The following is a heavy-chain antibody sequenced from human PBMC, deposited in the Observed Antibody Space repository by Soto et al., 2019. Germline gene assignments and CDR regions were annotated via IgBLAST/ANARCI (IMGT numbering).Heavy chain of an antibody. CDR3: AKVWDGYSSIDAY. CDR2: ISYDGSNK. CDR1: GFTFSSYG. V-gene: IGHV3-30*18. D-gene: IGHD6-13*01. Sequence: QVQLVESGGGVVQPGRSLRLSCAASGFTFSSYGMHWVRQAPGKGLEWVAVISYDGSNKYYADSVKGRFTISRDNSKNTLYLQMNSLRAEDTAVYYCAKVWDGYSSIDAYWGQGTLVTVSS. J-gene: IGHJ4*02.